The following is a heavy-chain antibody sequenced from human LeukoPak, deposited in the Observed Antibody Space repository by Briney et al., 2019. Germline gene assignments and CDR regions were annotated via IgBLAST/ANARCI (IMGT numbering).Heavy chain of an antibody. CDR2: INPNSSGT. CDR1: GYTFTGYY. CDR3: ARDQATVTDGVWFHY. V-gene: IGHV1-2*02. D-gene: IGHD4-17*01. J-gene: IGHJ4*02. Sequence: ASLKLSCTVSGYTFTGYYMPWVRQAPGQRLEWMGWINPNSSGTYYAQKVQGRVTITSDTATSTANVDLSRLRSDDMGGYYGARDQATVTDGVWFHYWGQGTLVIVSS.